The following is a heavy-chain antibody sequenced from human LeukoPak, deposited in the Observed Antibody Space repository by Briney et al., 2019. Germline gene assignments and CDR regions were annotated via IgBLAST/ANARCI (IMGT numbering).Heavy chain of an antibody. CDR1: GFTFSNAW. CDR2: IKSKTDGGTT. J-gene: IGHJ4*02. CDR3: TTSYYYDSSGYVPDY. V-gene: IGHV3-15*01. Sequence: GGSLRLSCAASGFTFSNAWMSWVRQAPGKGLEWVGRIKSKTDGGTTDYAAPVKGRFTISRDDSKNTLYLQMNSLKTEDTAVYYCTTSYYYDSSGYVPDYWGQGTLVTVSS. D-gene: IGHD3-22*01.